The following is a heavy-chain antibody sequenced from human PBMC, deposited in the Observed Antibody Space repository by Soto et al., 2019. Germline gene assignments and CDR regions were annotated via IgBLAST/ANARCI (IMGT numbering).Heavy chain of an antibody. V-gene: IGHV4-31*11. Sequence: SETLSLTCAVYGGSFSGYYWSWIRQHPGKGLEWIGYIYYSGSTYYNPSLKSRVTISVDTSKNQFSLKLSSVTAADTAVYYCARGTGDYGDYFDYWGQGTPVTVSS. CDR3: ARGTGDYGDYFDY. CDR2: IYYSGST. D-gene: IGHD4-17*01. J-gene: IGHJ4*02. CDR1: GGSFSGYY.